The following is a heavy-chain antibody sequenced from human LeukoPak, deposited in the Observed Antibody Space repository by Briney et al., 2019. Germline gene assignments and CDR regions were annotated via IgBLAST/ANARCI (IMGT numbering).Heavy chain of an antibody. CDR2: IHYSGST. Sequence: PSETLSLTCTVSGASISSYYWNWIRQPPGKGLEWIGYIHYSGSTNYSPSLKSRVTISLDTSKNQFSLKLSSVAAADTAVYYCARDTRSYDSSGYYYFDYWGQGTLATVSS. CDR1: GASISSYY. V-gene: IGHV4-59*01. J-gene: IGHJ4*02. D-gene: IGHD3-22*01. CDR3: ARDTRSYDSSGYYYFDY.